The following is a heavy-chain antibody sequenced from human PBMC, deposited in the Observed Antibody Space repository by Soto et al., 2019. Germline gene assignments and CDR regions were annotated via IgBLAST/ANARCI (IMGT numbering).Heavy chain of an antibody. D-gene: IGHD3-10*01. CDR1: GGTFSSYA. V-gene: IGHV1-69*13. Sequence: SVKVSCKASGGTFSSYAISWVRQAPGQGLEWMGGIIPIFGTANYAQKFQGRVTITADESTSTAYMELSSLRSEDTAVYYCARGSGYYGSGSYRYYYGMDVWGQGATVTVSS. J-gene: IGHJ6*02. CDR2: IIPIFGTA. CDR3: ARGSGYYGSGSYRYYYGMDV.